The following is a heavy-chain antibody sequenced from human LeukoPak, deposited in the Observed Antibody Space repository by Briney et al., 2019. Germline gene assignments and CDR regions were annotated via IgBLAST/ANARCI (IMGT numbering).Heavy chain of an antibody. Sequence: GASVKVSCKASGYTVTSYGISWVRHAPRQGLEWMGWISAYNGNTNYAQKLQGRVTMTPDTSTSTAYMELRSLRSDDTAVYYCARDRWELLSGSDYWGQGTLVTVSS. CDR3: ARDRWELLSGSDY. D-gene: IGHD1-26*01. CDR1: GYTVTSYG. V-gene: IGHV1-18*01. CDR2: ISAYNGNT. J-gene: IGHJ4*02.